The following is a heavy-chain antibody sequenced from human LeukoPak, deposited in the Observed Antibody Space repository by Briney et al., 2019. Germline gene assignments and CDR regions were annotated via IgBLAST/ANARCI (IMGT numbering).Heavy chain of an antibody. V-gene: IGHV4-39*07. CDR2: IYYSGNT. Sequence: PSETLSLTCTVSGGSINNSRYYWGWIRQPPGKGLEWIGSIYYSGNTYYNPSLKSRVTISIDTSKNQFFLELSSLTAADTAAYYCARVAVAVAGTRVQYFHHWGQGTLVIVSS. J-gene: IGHJ1*01. CDR3: ARVAVAVAGTRVQYFHH. D-gene: IGHD6-19*01. CDR1: GGSINNSRYY.